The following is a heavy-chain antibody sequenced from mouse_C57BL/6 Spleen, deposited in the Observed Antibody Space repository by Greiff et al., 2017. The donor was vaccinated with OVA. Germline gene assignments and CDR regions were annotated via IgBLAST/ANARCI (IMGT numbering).Heavy chain of an antibody. J-gene: IGHJ4*01. D-gene: IGHD1-1*01. Sequence: VKLQQPGAELVMPGASVKLSCKASGYTFTSYWMHWVKQRPGQGLEWIGEIDPSDSYTNYNQKFKGKSTLTVDKSSSTAYMQLSSLTSEDSAVYYCARVTTVYAMDYWGQGTSVTVSS. CDR2: IDPSDSYT. V-gene: IGHV1-69*01. CDR3: ARVTTVYAMDY. CDR1: GYTFTSYW.